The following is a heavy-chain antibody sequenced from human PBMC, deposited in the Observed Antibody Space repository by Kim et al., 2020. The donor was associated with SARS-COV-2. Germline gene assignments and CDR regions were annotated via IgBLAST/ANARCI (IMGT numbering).Heavy chain of an antibody. Sequence: GGSLRLSCAASGFTFSSYAMHWVRQAPGKGLEWVAVIWYDGSNKYYADSVKGRFTISRDNSKNTLYLQMNSLRAEDTAVYYCAIDSGEDRWFDYWGQGTLVTVSS. CDR3: AIDSGEDRWFDY. CDR2: IWYDGSNK. D-gene: IGHD2-15*01. V-gene: IGHV3-33*01. J-gene: IGHJ4*02. CDR1: GFTFSSYA.